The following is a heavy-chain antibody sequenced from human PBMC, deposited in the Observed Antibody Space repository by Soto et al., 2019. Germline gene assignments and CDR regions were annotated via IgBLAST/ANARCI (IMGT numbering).Heavy chain of an antibody. Sequence: SETLSLTCTVSGGSISSGGYYWSWIRQHPGKGLEWIGYIYYSGSTYYNPSLKSRVTISVDTSKNQFSLKLSSVTAADTAVYYCARDWGSSGNYFDYWGQGTLVTVSS. CDR1: GGSISSGGYY. CDR3: ARDWGSSGNYFDY. V-gene: IGHV4-31*03. CDR2: IYYSGST. J-gene: IGHJ4*02. D-gene: IGHD6-6*01.